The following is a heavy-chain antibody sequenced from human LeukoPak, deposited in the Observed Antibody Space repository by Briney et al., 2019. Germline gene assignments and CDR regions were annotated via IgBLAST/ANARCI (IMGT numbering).Heavy chain of an antibody. CDR1: GFTFDDYA. D-gene: IGHD2-2*02. CDR3: AKSIAPAAIPTYYFDY. CDR2: VSWNSGSI. J-gene: IGHJ4*02. Sequence: GRSLRLSCAASGFTFDDYAMHWVRQAPGKGLEWVSGVSWNSGSIGYADSVKGRFTISRDNAKNSLYLQMNSLRAEDTALYYCAKSIAPAAIPTYYFDYWGQGTLVTVSS. V-gene: IGHV3-9*01.